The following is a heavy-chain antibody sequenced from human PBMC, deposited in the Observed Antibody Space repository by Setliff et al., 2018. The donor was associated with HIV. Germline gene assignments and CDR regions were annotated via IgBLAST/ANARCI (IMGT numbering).Heavy chain of an antibody. J-gene: IGHJ4*02. V-gene: IGHV4-59*12. Sequence: SETLSLTCTVSGDPISTYYWSWVRKPPGKGLEWIGYVYYSGSTYYNPSLKSRLTISLDTSKNQFSLKLSSVTAADTAVYYCASRAVAAFDYWGRGTLVTVSS. CDR3: ASRAVAAFDY. D-gene: IGHD6-19*01. CDR2: VYYSGST. CDR1: GDPISTYY.